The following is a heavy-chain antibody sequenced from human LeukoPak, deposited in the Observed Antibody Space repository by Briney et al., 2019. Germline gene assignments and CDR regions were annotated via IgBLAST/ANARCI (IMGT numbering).Heavy chain of an antibody. V-gene: IGHV1-18*01. CDR1: GYTFTSYG. D-gene: IGHD6-19*01. CDR2: ISAYNGNT. Sequence: GASVKVSCKASGYTFTSYGISWVRQAPGQGLEWMGWISAYNGNTNYAQKLQGRVTMTTDTSTSTAYMELRSLRSDDTAVYYCARRSPAGYSSGWSLGWYYYMDVWGKGTTVTVSS. CDR3: ARRSPAGYSSGWSLGWYYYMDV. J-gene: IGHJ6*03.